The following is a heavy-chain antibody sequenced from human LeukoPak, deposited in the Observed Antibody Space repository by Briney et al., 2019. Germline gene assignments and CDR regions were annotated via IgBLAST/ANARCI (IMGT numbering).Heavy chain of an antibody. CDR3: ARVSFHYHSGNYGWYFDS. CDR2: IYYTGIT. V-gene: IGHV4-61*05. CDR1: GGSISSSSHY. J-gene: IGHJ4*02. D-gene: IGHD3-10*01. Sequence: SETLSLTCTVSGGSISSSSHYWGWIRQPPGKGLEWIGYIYYTGITKYNPSLKSRVTISVDTSKNQFSLRLTSVTAADTAVYYCARVSFHYHSGNYGWYFDSWGQGTLVTVSS.